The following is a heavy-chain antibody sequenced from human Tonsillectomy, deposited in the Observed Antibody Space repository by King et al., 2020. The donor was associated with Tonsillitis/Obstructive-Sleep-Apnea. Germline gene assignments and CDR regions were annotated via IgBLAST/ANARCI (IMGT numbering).Heavy chain of an antibody. D-gene: IGHD4-17*01. J-gene: IGHJ5*02. CDR1: KYTFSTYS. V-gene: IGHV1-3*01. Sequence: QLVQSGAEVKKPGASVKVSCKASKYTFSTYSIHWVRQAPGQRLEWMGWINAGNGNKKYSQKFQGRVTITSDTSASTAYMELSSLRSEDTAVYYCARGYGDPLGWFDPWGQGTLVTVSS. CDR2: INAGNGNK. CDR3: ARGYGDPLGWFDP.